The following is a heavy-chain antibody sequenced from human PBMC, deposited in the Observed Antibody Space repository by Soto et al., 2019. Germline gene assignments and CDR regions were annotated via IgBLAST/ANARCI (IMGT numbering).Heavy chain of an antibody. D-gene: IGHD6-13*01. J-gene: IGHJ4*02. Sequence: EVQLVESGGGLVKPGGSLTLSCSASGLSFDRAWASWVRQAPGRGLEWVGLIKTKTDGGTTDYAAFVKGRFIISKDESEKTVYLHMNRLEIEDTAFYYCVTIGYSNDGMFDSWGQGSLVTVSS. CDR1: GLSFDRAW. CDR3: VTIGYSNDGMFDS. V-gene: IGHV3-15*01. CDR2: IKTKTDGGTT.